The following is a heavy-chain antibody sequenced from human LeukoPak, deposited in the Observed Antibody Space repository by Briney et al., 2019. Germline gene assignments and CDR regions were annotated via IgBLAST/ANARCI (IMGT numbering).Heavy chain of an antibody. Sequence: ASVKVSCKASGYTFTSYGISWVRQAPGQGLEWMGWISAYNGNTNYAQKLQGRVTMTTDTSTSTAYMELRSLRSDDTAVYYYARVAWGNYYDSSGYYGYFDYWGQGTLVTVSS. J-gene: IGHJ4*02. CDR3: ARVAWGNYYDSSGYYGYFDY. CDR1: GYTFTSYG. CDR2: ISAYNGNT. V-gene: IGHV1-18*01. D-gene: IGHD3-22*01.